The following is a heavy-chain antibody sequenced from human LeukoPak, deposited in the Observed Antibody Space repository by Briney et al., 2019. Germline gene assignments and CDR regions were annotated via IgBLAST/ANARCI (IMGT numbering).Heavy chain of an antibody. CDR3: AVLGAQAGEFDL. J-gene: IGHJ2*01. Sequence: GASVKVSCKASGYTFTSYYMHWVRQAPGQGLEWMGIINPSGGSTSYAQKFQGRVTMTRDTSTSTVYMELSSLRSEDTAVYYCAVLGAQAGEFDLWGRGTLVTVSS. CDR2: INPSGGST. D-gene: IGHD6-19*01. CDR1: GYTFTSYY. V-gene: IGHV1-46*01.